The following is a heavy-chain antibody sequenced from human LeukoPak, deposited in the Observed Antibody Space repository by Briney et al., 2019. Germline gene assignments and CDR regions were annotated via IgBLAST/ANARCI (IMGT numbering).Heavy chain of an antibody. D-gene: IGHD6-19*01. CDR3: ASSYPGIAVAGTGDAFDI. CDR2: ISYDGSNK. V-gene: IGHV3-30-3*01. CDR1: GFTFSSYA. J-gene: IGHJ3*02. Sequence: PGGSLRLSCAASGFTFSSYAMHWVRQAPGKGLEWVAVISYDGSNKYYADSVKGRFTISSDNSKNTLYLQMNSLRAEDTAVYYCASSYPGIAVAGTGDAFDIWGQGTMVTVSS.